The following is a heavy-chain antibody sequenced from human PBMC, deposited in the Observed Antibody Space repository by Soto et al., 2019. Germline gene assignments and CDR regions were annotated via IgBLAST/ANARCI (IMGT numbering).Heavy chain of an antibody. CDR2: IRSRANNYAT. V-gene: IGHV3-73*01. D-gene: IGHD1-1*01. J-gene: IGHJ4*02. CDR1: GFTFSDSA. Sequence: GSLRLSCVASGFTFSDSAMHWVRQASGKGLEWVGRIRSRANNYATAYAASVKGRFTISRDDSKNTAYLQMNNLKTEDTAVYYCTRLIGDNWNDDYWGQGTLVTVSS. CDR3: TRLIGDNWNDDY.